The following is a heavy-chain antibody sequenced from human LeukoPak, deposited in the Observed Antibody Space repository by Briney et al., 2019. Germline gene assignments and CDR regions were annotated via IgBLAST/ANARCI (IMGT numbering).Heavy chain of an antibody. CDR2: IYYSGST. CDR1: GGSISSYY. Sequence: SETLSLTCTVYGGSISSYYWSWIRQPPGKGLEWIGYIYYSGSTNYNPSLKSRVTISVDTSKNQFSLKLSSVTAADTAVYYCATYRSGYSYGYGQYFQHWGQGTLVTVSS. V-gene: IGHV4-59*01. CDR3: ATYRSGYSYGYGQYFQH. D-gene: IGHD5-18*01. J-gene: IGHJ1*01.